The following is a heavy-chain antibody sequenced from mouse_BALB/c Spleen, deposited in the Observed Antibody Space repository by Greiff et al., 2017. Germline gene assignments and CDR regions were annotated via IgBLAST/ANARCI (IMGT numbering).Heavy chain of an antibody. Sequence: DVKLVESGGGLVKPGGSLKLSCAASGFTFSSYAMSWVRQTPEKRLEWVASISSGGSTYYPDSVKGRFTISRDNARNILYLQMSSLRSEDTAMYYCARGKDGNFFDYWGQGTTLTVSS. CDR1: GFTFSSYA. D-gene: IGHD2-1*01. CDR3: ARGKDGNFFDY. J-gene: IGHJ2*01. CDR2: ISSGGST. V-gene: IGHV5-6-5*01.